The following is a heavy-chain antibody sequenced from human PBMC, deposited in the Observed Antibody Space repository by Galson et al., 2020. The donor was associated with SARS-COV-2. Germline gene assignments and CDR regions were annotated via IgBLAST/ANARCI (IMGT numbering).Heavy chain of an antibody. CDR1: GFTFSSYE. CDR2: ISSSGSTI. D-gene: IGHD5-18*01. J-gene: IGHJ6*02. Sequence: GESLKISCAASGFTFSSYEMNWVRQAPGKGLEWVSYISSSGSTIYYADSVKGRFTISRDNAKNSLYLQMNSLRAEDTAVYYCARDRRRYSYGSYGMDVWGQGTTVTVSS. CDR3: ARDRRRYSYGSYGMDV. V-gene: IGHV3-48*03.